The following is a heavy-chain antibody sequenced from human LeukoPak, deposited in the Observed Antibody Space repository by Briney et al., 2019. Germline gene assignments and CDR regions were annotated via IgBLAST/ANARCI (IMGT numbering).Heavy chain of an antibody. CDR3: ARDKGIVGAQGI. Sequence: SETLSLTCTVSGGSISSYFWSWIRQPPGKGLEWIGYIYYSGSTNYNPSLKSRVTISVDTFKNQFSLKLSSVTAADTAVYYCARDKGIVGAQGIWGQGTMVTVSS. CDR2: IYYSGST. CDR1: GGSISSYF. J-gene: IGHJ3*02. D-gene: IGHD1-26*01. V-gene: IGHV4-59*01.